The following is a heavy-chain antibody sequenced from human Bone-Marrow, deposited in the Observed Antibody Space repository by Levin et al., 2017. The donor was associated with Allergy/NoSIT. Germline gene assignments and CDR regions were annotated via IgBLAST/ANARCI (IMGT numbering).Heavy chain of an antibody. D-gene: IGHD1-26*01. V-gene: IGHV4-59*01. Sequence: PSETLSLTCTVSGGSISSYYWSWIRQPLGKGLEWIGCMYYSGNTKYNPSLKSRVTISLDTSKNQFSLKLSSVTAADTAVYYWVRDRVILGDTNYDYGMDGWGQGTTVTVSS. CDR1: GGSISSYY. CDR3: VRDRVILGDTNYDYGMDG. J-gene: IGHJ6*02. CDR2: MYYSGNT.